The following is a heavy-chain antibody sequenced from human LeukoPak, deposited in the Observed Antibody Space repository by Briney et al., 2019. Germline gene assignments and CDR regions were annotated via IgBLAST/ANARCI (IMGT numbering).Heavy chain of an antibody. D-gene: IGHD2-2*01. CDR3: AREHYCSSTSCYVDDGDYYYYMDV. Sequence: ASVKVSCKXSGYTFTGDYMHWVRQAPGQGLEWMGRINPNSGGTNYAQKFQGRVTMTRDTSISTAYMELSRLRSDDTAVYYCAREHYCSSTSCYVDDGDYYYYMDVWGKGTTVTVSS. CDR2: INPNSGGT. CDR1: GYTFTGDY. V-gene: IGHV1-2*06. J-gene: IGHJ6*03.